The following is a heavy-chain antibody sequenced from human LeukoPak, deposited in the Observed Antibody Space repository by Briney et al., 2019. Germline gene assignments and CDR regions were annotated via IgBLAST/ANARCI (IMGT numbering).Heavy chain of an antibody. J-gene: IGHJ4*02. CDR2: IKQDGSEK. V-gene: IGHV3-7*05. CDR3: ARDGSFDY. Sequence: GGSLRLSWAASGXTFSSYWMSWVRQAPGKGLEWVANIKQDGSEKYYVDSVKGRFTISRDNAKNSLYLQMNSLRAEDTAVYYCARDGSFDYWGQGTLVTVSS. D-gene: IGHD5-12*01. CDR1: GXTFSSYW.